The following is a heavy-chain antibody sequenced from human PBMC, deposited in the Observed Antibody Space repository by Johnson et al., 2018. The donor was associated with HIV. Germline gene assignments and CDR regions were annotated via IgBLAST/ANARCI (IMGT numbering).Heavy chain of an antibody. J-gene: IGHJ3*02. CDR1: GFTFSSYA. D-gene: IGHD4-11*01. V-gene: IGHV3-30*04. CDR2: ISYDGSDK. CDR3: GRDINYSNYVTDAFDI. Sequence: QVQLVESGGGVVQPGRSLRLSCAASGFTFSSYAMHWVRQAPAKGLEWVAVISYDGSDKDYADSVKGRFTISRDSSKNTLYLQMNSLRAEDTAVYYCGRDINYSNYVTDAFDIWGQGTVVTVSS.